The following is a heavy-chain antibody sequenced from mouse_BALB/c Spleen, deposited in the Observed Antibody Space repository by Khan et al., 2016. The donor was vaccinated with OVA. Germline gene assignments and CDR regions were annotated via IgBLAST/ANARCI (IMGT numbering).Heavy chain of an antibody. Sequence: QVQLKQSGPGLVAPSQSLSITCTVSGFSLTSYGVHWVRQPPGKGLEWLGVIWAGGSTNYNSALMSRLSISKDNSKSQVFLKMNSLQTDDTAMYYCARFSDGYYYTVDYWGQGTSGTVSS. CDR3: ARFSDGYYYTVDY. CDR1: GFSLTSYG. V-gene: IGHV2-9*02. CDR2: IWAGGST. J-gene: IGHJ4*01. D-gene: IGHD2-3*01.